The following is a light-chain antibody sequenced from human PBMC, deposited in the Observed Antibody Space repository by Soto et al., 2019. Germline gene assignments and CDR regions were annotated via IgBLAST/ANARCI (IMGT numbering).Light chain of an antibody. CDR3: QQSYSTPWP. CDR2: AAS. V-gene: IGKV1-39*01. CDR1: QSISSY. Sequence: DIQMTQSPSSLSASVGDRVTITCRASQSISSYLHWYQQKPGKAPQLLIYAASSLQSGVPSKFSGSGSGTECTLTISSLQPEEFATYYCQQSYSTPWPFGQGTKVEI. J-gene: IGKJ1*01.